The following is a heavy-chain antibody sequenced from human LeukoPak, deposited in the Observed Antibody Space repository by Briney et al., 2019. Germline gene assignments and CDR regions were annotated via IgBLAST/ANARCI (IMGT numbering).Heavy chain of an antibody. CDR3: ARGGLAGATFDY. CDR1: GGSISSGAYY. V-gene: IGHV4-31*02. J-gene: IGHJ4*02. Sequence: SETLSLTCTVSGGSISSGAYYWSWIRQHPGKGLEYIGYIYYSGNTYYSPSLKSRVTISVDTSKNQFSLKLSSVTAADTAVYYCARGGLAGATFDYWGQGTLVTVSS. D-gene: IGHD1-26*01. CDR2: IYYSGNT.